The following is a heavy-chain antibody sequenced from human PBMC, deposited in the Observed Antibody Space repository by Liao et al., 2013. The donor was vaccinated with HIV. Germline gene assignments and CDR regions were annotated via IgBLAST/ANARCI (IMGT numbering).Heavy chain of an antibody. J-gene: IGHJ3*02. V-gene: IGHV4-61*02. Sequence: QVQLQESGPGLVKPSQTLSLTCTVSGGSISSGSYYWSWIRQPAGKGLEWIGRIYTSGSTNYNPSLKSRVTISVDTSKNQFSLKVSSVTAADTAVYYCARDGPNAFDIWGQGTMVTVSS. CDR3: ARDGPNAFDI. CDR1: GGSISSGSYY. D-gene: IGHD4/OR15-4a*01. CDR2: IYTSGST.